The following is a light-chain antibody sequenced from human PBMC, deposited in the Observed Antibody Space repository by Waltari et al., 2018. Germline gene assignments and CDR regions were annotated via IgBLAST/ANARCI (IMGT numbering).Light chain of an antibody. CDR1: QSVSSN. CDR3: QQYNNWPQGT. CDR2: GAS. V-gene: IGKV3-15*01. J-gene: IGKJ5*01. Sequence: EIVMTQSPATLSVSPGERATLSCRASQSVSSNVAWYQQKPGQAPRLLIYGASTRATGIPARFSGSGSGTEFTLTISSLKSEDFAVYYCQQYNNWPQGTFGQGTRLEIK.